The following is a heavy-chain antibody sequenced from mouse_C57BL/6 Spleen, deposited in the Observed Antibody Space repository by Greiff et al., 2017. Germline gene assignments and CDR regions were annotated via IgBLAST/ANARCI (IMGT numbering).Heavy chain of an antibody. J-gene: IGHJ1*03. CDR2: INPNYGTT. V-gene: IGHV1-39*01. Sequence: EVQLQQSGAELVKPGASVKISCKASGYSFTDYNMNWVKQSNGKSLEWIGVINPNYGTTSYNQKFKGKATLTVDQSSSTAYMQLNSLTSEDSAVYYCARGDYYGSSYVGYFDVWGTGTTVTVSS. D-gene: IGHD1-1*01. CDR3: ARGDYYGSSYVGYFDV. CDR1: GYSFTDYN.